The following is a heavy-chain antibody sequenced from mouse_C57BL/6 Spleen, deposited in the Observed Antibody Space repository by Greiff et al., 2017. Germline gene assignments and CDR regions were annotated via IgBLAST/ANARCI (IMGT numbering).Heavy chain of an antibody. CDR3: ARRGSAVVATDYVDY. CDR2: IYPRSGNT. CDR1: GYTFTSYG. Sequence: VQLQQSGAELARPGASVKLSCKASGYTFTSYGISWVKQRPGQGLEWIGEIYPRSGNTYYNEKFKGKATLTADKSSSTAYMELRRLTSEDSAVYFCARRGSAVVATDYVDYWGQGTTLTVSS. J-gene: IGHJ2*01. D-gene: IGHD1-1*01. V-gene: IGHV1-81*01.